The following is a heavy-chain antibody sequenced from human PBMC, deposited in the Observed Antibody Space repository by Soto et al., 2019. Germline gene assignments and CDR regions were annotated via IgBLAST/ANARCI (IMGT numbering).Heavy chain of an antibody. CDR1: GFTFGTFA. D-gene: IGHD3-3*01. Sequence: GESLKISCAASGFTFGTFAMSWVRQAPGKGLEWVSFISGSGDRTSYADPVKGRFTISRDTSENMLYLQMNSLRLEDTAIYYCAKLRYYDFWSGENWFDPWGQGTLVTVSS. CDR3: AKLRYYDFWSGENWFDP. CDR2: ISGSGDRT. J-gene: IGHJ5*02. V-gene: IGHV3-23*01.